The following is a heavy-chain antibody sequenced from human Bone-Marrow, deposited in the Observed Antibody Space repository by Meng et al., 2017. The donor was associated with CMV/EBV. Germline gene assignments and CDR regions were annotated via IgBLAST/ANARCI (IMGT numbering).Heavy chain of an antibody. J-gene: IGHJ3*02. Sequence: GESLKISCAASGFTFSIYWMHWVRQVPGKGLEWVSRHYNDVSSISYADSVKGRLTISRDNAKKTLYLQMNSLRADDTAVYYCARGLSYMAFDMWGQGTMGTVSS. CDR3: ARGLSYMAFDM. V-gene: IGHV3-74*01. D-gene: IGHD1-14*01. CDR1: GFTFSIYW. CDR2: HYNDVSSI.